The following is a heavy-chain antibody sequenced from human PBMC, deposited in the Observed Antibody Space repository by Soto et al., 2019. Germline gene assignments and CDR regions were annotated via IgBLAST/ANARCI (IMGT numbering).Heavy chain of an antibody. CDR1: GFTFSSYG. CDR3: AKDRGDYYYYGMDV. CDR2: ISYDGGNK. Sequence: QVQLVESGGGVVQPGRSLRLSCAASGFTFSSYGMHWVRQAPGKGLEWVAVISYDGGNKYYADSVKGRFTISRDNSKNTLYLQMNSLRAEDTAVYYCAKDRGDYYYYGMDVWGQGTTVTVSS. J-gene: IGHJ6*02. V-gene: IGHV3-30*18.